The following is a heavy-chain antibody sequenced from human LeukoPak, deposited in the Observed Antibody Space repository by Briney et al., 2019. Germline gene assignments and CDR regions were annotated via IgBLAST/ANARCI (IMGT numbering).Heavy chain of an antibody. CDR2: INHSGST. CDR1: GGSFSGYY. J-gene: IGHJ5*02. V-gene: IGHV4-34*01. CDR3: ARVWSGYYRKLNWFDP. Sequence: PSGTLSLTCAVYGGSFSGYYWSWIRQPPGKGLEWIGEINHSGSTNYNPSLKSRVTISVDTSKNQFSLKLSSVTAADTAAYYCARVWSGYYRKLNWFDPWGQGTLVTVSS. D-gene: IGHD3-3*01.